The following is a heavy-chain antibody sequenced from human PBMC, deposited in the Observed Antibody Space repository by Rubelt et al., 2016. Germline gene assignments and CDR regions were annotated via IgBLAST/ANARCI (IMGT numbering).Heavy chain of an antibody. CDR2: VKSKPNGGTT. V-gene: IGHV3-15*07. Sequence: EVQLVESGGGLVQPGGSLRLSCAASGFTFSSYSMNWVRQAPGKGLEWVGRVKSKPNGGTTDYAAPVKGRLILSRDDSKNTVYLQMNSLRTEDTAVYYCSTGGYYLDYWGQGTLVTVSS. J-gene: IGHJ4*02. CDR3: STGGYYLDY. D-gene: IGHD1-14*01. CDR1: GFTFSSYS.